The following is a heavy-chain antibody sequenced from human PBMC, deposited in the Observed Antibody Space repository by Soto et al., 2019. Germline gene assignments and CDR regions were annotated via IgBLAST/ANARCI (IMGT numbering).Heavy chain of an antibody. CDR3: AGAGMAFGAFDI. J-gene: IGHJ3*02. CDR2: IIPSGGTA. Sequence: ASVKVSCKASGGTFSSYAISWVRQAPGQGLEWMGGIIPSGGTATYAQKFQGRVTMTRDKSTSTVYMELSSLRSEDTAVYYCAGAGMAFGAFDIWGQGTMVTVSS. V-gene: IGHV1-69*05. CDR1: GGTFSSYA. D-gene: IGHD6-19*01.